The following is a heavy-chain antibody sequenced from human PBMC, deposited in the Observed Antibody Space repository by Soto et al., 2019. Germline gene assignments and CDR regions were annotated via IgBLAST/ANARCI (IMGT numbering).Heavy chain of an antibody. CDR2: ISGSSETI. D-gene: IGHD2-2*03. Sequence: DVQLVESGGGLVKPGGSLRLSCAASGFNFNTYTMTWVRQAPGMGLEWVSYISGSSETIHYADSVKGQFTISRDNAKNSLYLQMNSLRDEETAVYYCATGYCRSDNCHFTHWGQGTLVTVSS. CDR1: GFNFNTYT. V-gene: IGHV3-48*02. CDR3: ATGYCRSDNCHFTH. J-gene: IGHJ4*02.